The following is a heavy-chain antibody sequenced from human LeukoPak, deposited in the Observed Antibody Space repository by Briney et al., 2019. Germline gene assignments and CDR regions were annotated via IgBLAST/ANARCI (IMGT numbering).Heavy chain of an antibody. Sequence: PSETLSLTCTVSGGSISSSSYFWGWIRQPPGKGLEWVGTIYHTGTTYYNPALKSRVTISIDTSKNQFSLKLTSMTAADTAVYYCGREQQMSYDVVTGPNWFDPWGQGALVTVSS. CDR3: GREQQMSYDVVTGPNWFDP. D-gene: IGHD3-9*01. V-gene: IGHV4-39*07. CDR2: IYHTGTT. CDR1: GGSISSSSYF. J-gene: IGHJ5*02.